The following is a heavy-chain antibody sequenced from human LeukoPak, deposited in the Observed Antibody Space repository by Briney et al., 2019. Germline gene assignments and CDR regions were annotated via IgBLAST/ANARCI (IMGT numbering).Heavy chain of an antibody. V-gene: IGHV1-69*13. J-gene: IGHJ6*02. CDR3: AGPRRRYGGKNYYYYGMDV. D-gene: IGHD4-23*01. Sequence: SVKVSCKASGGTFISYAISWVRQAPGQGLEWMGGIIPIFGTANYAQKFQGRVTITADESTSTAYMELSSLRSEDTAVYYCAGPRRRYGGKNYYYYGMDVWGQGTTVTVSS. CDR1: GGTFISYA. CDR2: IIPIFGTA.